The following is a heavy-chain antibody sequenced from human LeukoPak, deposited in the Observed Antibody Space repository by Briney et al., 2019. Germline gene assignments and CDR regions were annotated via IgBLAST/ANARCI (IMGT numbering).Heavy chain of an antibody. CDR2: IYPGDSDT. Sequence: GGSLKISFKGSGYHFTNYWNGWGRPRPGKGVGCMGIIYPGDSDTRYSTSFQGQFTNSADKSISTAYLQWSSLRASDTAMYYCARSSYYGDILPFDYWGQGTLVTVSS. V-gene: IGHV5-51*01. J-gene: IGHJ4*02. CDR3: ARSSYYGDILPFDY. CDR1: GYHFTNYW. D-gene: IGHD3-10*01.